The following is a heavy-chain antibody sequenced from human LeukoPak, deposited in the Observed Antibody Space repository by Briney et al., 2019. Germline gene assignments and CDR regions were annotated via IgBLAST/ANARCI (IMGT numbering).Heavy chain of an antibody. CDR1: GGSISGYY. CDR2: IYTSGSS. Sequence: SEILSLTCIVSGGSISGYYWSWIRQPAGKGLEWIGRIYTSGSSNYNPSLKSRVTMSVDTSKNQFSLRLSSVTAADTAVYYCAREGLAATGRPLDYWGQGTLVTVSS. V-gene: IGHV4-4*07. D-gene: IGHD6-13*01. J-gene: IGHJ4*02. CDR3: AREGLAATGRPLDY.